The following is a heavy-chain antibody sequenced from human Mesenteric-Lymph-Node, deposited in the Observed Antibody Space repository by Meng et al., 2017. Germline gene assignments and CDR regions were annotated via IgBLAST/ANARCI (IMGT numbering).Heavy chain of an antibody. V-gene: IGHV1-3*01. Sequence: QVHLVQSGAEVKKPGASGKVSFKASGYTFTTYAIHLVRQAPGQRLEWMGWINAGNGNTRYSQKFQGRVSITRDTSASTAYMELSSLRSEDTAVYYCARCIAVAGNWFDPWGQGTLVTVSS. CDR1: GYTFTTYA. D-gene: IGHD6-19*01. J-gene: IGHJ5*02. CDR3: ARCIAVAGNWFDP. CDR2: INAGNGNT.